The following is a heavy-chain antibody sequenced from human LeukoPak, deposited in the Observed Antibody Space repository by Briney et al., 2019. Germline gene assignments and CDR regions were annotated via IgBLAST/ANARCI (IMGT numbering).Heavy chain of an antibody. CDR1: GYTFTSYG. V-gene: IGHV1-18*01. CDR2: ISAYNGNT. CDR3: ATFRIAEY. Sequence: ASVEVSCKASGYTFTSYGISWVRQAPGQGLEWMGWISAYNGNTNYAQKLQGRVTMTEDTSTDTAYMELSSLRSEDTAVYYCATFRIAEYWGQGTLVTVSS. D-gene: IGHD6-13*01. J-gene: IGHJ4*02.